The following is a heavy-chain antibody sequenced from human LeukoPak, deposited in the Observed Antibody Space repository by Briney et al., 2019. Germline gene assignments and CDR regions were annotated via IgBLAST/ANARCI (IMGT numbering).Heavy chain of an antibody. CDR2: IYTGGGT. Sequence: SETLSLTCTVSGVSISSGTYYWSWIRQPAGKGLEWIGRIYTGGGTNYNPSLKSRVTISVDTPKNQFSLKLSFVTAADTAVYYCARSMVLIAAAGKGFDYWGQGTLVTVSS. V-gene: IGHV4-61*02. J-gene: IGHJ4*02. CDR3: ARSMVLIAAAGKGFDY. CDR1: GVSISSGTYY. D-gene: IGHD6-13*01.